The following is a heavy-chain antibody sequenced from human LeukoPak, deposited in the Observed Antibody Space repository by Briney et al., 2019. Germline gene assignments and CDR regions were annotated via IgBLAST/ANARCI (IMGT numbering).Heavy chain of an antibody. D-gene: IGHD2-15*01. J-gene: IGHJ4*02. Sequence: PGGSLRLSCAASGFTFSTYSMNWVRQAPGKGLGWVSSISSRSSYIYYADSMKGRFTISRDNAKNSLYLQMNSLRAEDTAVYYCARDGGCTGGSCYRRFDYWGQGTLVTVSS. CDR2: ISSRSSYI. V-gene: IGHV3-21*01. CDR1: GFTFSTYS. CDR3: ARDGGCTGGSCYRRFDY.